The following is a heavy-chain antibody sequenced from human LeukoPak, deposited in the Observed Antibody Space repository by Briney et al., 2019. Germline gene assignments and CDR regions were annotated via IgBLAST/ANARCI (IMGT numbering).Heavy chain of an antibody. CDR3: ARGTRTVGPTTRFDP. D-gene: IGHD1-26*01. Sequence: SETLSLTCTVSGGSISSGSYYWSWIRQPPGKGLEWIGEINHSGSTNYNPSLKSRVTISVDTSKNQFSLKLSSVTAADTAMYYCARGTRTVGPTTRFDPWGQGTLVTVSP. V-gene: IGHV4-39*07. CDR2: INHSGST. J-gene: IGHJ5*02. CDR1: GGSISSGSYY.